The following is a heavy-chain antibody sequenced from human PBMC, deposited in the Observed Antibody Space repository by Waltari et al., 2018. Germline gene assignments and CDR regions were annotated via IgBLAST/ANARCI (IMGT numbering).Heavy chain of an antibody. D-gene: IGHD1-26*01. J-gene: IGHJ4*02. Sequence: QVQLVQSGAEVKKPGYSVKVSCKASGGTFSSYAISWVRQAPGKGLEWRWGISPILGIANYAQMCQVRVTITADESTSTAYMELSSLRSEDTAVYYCASPYSGSFGTFDYWGQGTLVTVSS. V-gene: IGHV1-69*04. CDR3: ASPYSGSFGTFDY. CDR2: ISPILGIA. CDR1: GGTFSSYA.